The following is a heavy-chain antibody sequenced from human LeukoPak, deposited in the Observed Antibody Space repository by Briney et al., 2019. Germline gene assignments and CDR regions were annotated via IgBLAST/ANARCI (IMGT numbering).Heavy chain of an antibody. J-gene: IGHJ4*02. CDR2: INPSGGST. V-gene: IGHV1-46*01. D-gene: IGHD4-17*01. CDR1: GYTFTSYY. CDR3: ARDGQHYGDYGGIDY. Sequence: ASVKVSCTASGYTFTSYYMHWVRQAPGQGLEWMGIINPSGGSTSYAQKFQGRVTMTRDTSTSTVYMELSSLRSEDTAVYYCARDGQHYGDYGGIDYWGQGTLSPSPQ.